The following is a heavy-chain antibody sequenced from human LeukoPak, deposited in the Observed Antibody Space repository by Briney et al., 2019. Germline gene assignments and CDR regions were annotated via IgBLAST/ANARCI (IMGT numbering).Heavy chain of an antibody. CDR3: AKGYDYVWGSYRYPPGDY. D-gene: IGHD3-16*02. CDR2: ISYDGSNK. Sequence: GGSLRLSCAASGFTFSSYGMHWVRQAPGKGLEWVAVISYDGSNKYYADSVKGRFTISRDNSKNTLYLQMNSLRAEDTAVYYCAKGYDYVWGSYRYPPGDYWGQGTLVTVSS. V-gene: IGHV3-30*18. J-gene: IGHJ4*02. CDR1: GFTFSSYG.